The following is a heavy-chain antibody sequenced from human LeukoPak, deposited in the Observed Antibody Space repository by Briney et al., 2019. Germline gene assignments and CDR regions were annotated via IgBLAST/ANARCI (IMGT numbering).Heavy chain of an antibody. CDR1: GGTFISYA. D-gene: IGHD6-13*01. CDR3: ARDRIAAGWFDP. CDR2: IIPIFGTA. J-gene: IGHJ5*02. Sequence: ASVKVSCKASGGTFISYAISWVRQAPGQGLEWMGGIIPIFGTANYAQKFQGRVTITADESTSTAYMELSSLRSEDTAVYYCARDRIAAGWFDPWGQGTLVTVSS. V-gene: IGHV1-69*13.